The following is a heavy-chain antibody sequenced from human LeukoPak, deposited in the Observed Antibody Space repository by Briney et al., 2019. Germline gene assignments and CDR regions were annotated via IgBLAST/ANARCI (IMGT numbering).Heavy chain of an antibody. CDR1: GGSISSYY. CDR2: TYHSGSA. CDR3: AREGDFDAFDD. V-gene: IGHV4-59*12. Sequence: SETLSLTRTVSGGSISSYYWSWIRQPPGKGLEWIGYTYHSGSAYYNPSLKSRLTISVDTSGNQFSLRLSSVTAADTAVYYCAREGDFDAFDDWGQGTLVSVSS. D-gene: IGHD2-21*02. J-gene: IGHJ4*02.